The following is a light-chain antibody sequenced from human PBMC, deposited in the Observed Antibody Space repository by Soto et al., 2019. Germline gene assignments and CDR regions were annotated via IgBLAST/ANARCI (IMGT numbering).Light chain of an antibody. CDR3: LQSYSTPFT. J-gene: IGKJ4*01. V-gene: IGKV1-39*01. CDR1: QSISRY. CDR2: ATS. Sequence: DIQMTQSPSSLSASVGDRVTITCRASQSISRYLNWYQQKPGKAPELLIYATSNLQSEVPSRFTGSGSGPDFTLTVNTLQPEDFATYYCLQSYSTPFTFGGGTKVEIK.